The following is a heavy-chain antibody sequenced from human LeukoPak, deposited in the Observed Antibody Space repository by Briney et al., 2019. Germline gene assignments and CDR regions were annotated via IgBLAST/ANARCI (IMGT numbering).Heavy chain of an antibody. V-gene: IGHV3-30*02. J-gene: IGHJ3*02. Sequence: GGSLRLSCAASGFTFSSYGMHWVRQAPGKGLEWVAFIRYDGSNKYYADSVKGRFTISRDNSKNTLYLQMNSLRAEDTAVYYCARGDRRRYYYDSSVAGAFDIWGQGTMVTVSS. CDR3: ARGDRRRYYYDSSVAGAFDI. D-gene: IGHD3-22*01. CDR2: IRYDGSNK. CDR1: GFTFSSYG.